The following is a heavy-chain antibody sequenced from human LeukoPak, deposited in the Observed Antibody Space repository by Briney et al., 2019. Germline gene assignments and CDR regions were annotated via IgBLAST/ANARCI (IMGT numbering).Heavy chain of an antibody. J-gene: IGHJ4*02. CDR3: ARDAWDYDILTGGPDY. V-gene: IGHV3-7*01. CDR1: GFTFSSYW. CDR2: IKQDGSEK. D-gene: IGHD3-9*01. Sequence: PEGSLRLSCAASGFTFSSYWMSWVRQAPGKGLEWVANIKQDGSEKYYVDSVKGRFTISRDNAKNSLYLQMNSLRAEDTAVYYCARDAWDYDILTGGPDYWGQGTLVTVSS.